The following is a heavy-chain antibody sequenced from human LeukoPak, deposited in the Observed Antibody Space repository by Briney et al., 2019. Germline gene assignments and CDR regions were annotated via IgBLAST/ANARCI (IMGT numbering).Heavy chain of an antibody. Sequence: PGGSLRLSCAASGFTFSSYGMHWVRQAPGKGLEWVAVIWYDESNKYYADSVKGRFTISRDNSKNTLYLQMNSLRAEDTAVYYCARDPPDYGDYYFDYWGQGTLVTVSS. CDR1: GFTFSSYG. CDR3: ARDPPDYGDYYFDY. J-gene: IGHJ4*02. CDR2: IWYDESNK. D-gene: IGHD4-17*01. V-gene: IGHV3-33*01.